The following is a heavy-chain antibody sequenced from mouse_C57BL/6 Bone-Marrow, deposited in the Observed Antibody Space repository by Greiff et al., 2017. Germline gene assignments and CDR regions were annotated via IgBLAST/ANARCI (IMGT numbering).Heavy chain of an antibody. Sequence: VQLKQSGPELVKPGASVKISCKASGYSFTSYYIHWVKQRPGQGLEWIGWIYPGSGNTKYNEKFKGKATLTADTSSSTAYMQLSSLTSEDSAVYYCARGRTGRLAYWGQGTLVTVSA. J-gene: IGHJ3*01. CDR3: ARGRTGRLAY. V-gene: IGHV1-66*01. D-gene: IGHD4-1*01. CDR2: IYPGSGNT. CDR1: GYSFTSYY.